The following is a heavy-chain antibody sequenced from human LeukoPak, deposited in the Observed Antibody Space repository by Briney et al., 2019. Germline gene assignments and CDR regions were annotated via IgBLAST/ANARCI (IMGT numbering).Heavy chain of an antibody. CDR2: INHSGST. CDR1: GGSFSGYY. V-gene: IGHV4-34*01. D-gene: IGHD2-8*01. CDR3: AREKLNGPFDAFDI. J-gene: IGHJ3*02. Sequence: PSETLSLTCAVYGGSFSGYYWSWIRQPPGKGLEWIGEINHSGSTNYNPSLKSRVTISVDTSKNQFSLKLSSVTAADTAVYYCAREKLNGPFDAFDIWGQGTVVSVFS.